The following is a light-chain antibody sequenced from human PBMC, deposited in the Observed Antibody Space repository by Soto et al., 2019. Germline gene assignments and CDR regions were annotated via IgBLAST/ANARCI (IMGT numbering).Light chain of an antibody. V-gene: IGLV6-57*01. CDR1: SGSIASNY. CDR2: EDN. CDR3: QSYDSSNQGV. Sequence: NFMLTQPHSVSESPGKTVTISCTRSSGSIASNYGQWYQQRPGSSPTTVIYEDNQRPSGVPDRFSGSIDSSSNSASLTISGLKTEDEADYYCQSYDSSNQGVFGGGTQLTVL. J-gene: IGLJ7*01.